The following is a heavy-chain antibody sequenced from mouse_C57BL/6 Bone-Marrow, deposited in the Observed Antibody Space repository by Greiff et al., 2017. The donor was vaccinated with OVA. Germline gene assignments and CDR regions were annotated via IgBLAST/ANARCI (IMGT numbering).Heavy chain of an antibody. CDR2: ISPGDGDT. CDR3: ARSGGNYGFAY. CDR1: GYAFSSSW. D-gene: IGHD2-1*01. Sequence: QVQLKESGPELVKPGASVKISCKASGYAFSSSWMNWVKQRPGKGLEWIGRISPGDGDTNYNGKFKGKATLTADKSSSTAYMQLSSLTSEDSAVYFCARSGGNYGFAYWGQGTLVTVSA. J-gene: IGHJ3*01. V-gene: IGHV1-82*01.